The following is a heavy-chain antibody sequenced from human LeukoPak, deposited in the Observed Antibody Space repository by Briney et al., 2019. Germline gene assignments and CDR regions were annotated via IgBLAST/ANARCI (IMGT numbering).Heavy chain of an antibody. V-gene: IGHV3-33*08. Sequence: GGSLRLSCVASGFSFSSYTMSWVRQAPGKGLEWVAVIWSDGSNKYCADSVKGRFTISRDNSKNTLYLQVNSLRAEDTAVYYCARPFGSGSSPTAYFDYWGQGTLVTVSS. J-gene: IGHJ4*02. CDR3: ARPFGSGSSPTAYFDY. CDR1: GFSFSSYT. D-gene: IGHD3-10*01. CDR2: IWSDGSNK.